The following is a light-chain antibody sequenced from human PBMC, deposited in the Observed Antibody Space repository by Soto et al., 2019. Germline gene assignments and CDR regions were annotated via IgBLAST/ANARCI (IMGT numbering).Light chain of an antibody. CDR3: QQSYSTPWT. J-gene: IGKJ1*01. CDR2: AAS. V-gene: IGKV1-39*01. CDR1: QSISSY. Sequence: DIQITQSPSCLSASVGDRVTITCRASQSISSYLNWYQQKPGKAPKLLIYAASSLQSGVPSRFSGSGSGTDFTPTISSLQPEDFATYYCQQSYSTPWTFGQGTKVDIK.